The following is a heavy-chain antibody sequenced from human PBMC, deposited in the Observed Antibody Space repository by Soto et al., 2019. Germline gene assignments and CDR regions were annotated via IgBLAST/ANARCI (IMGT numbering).Heavy chain of an antibody. J-gene: IGHJ4*02. CDR2: ISAYNGNT. V-gene: IGHV1-18*04. D-gene: IGHD3-22*01. Sequence: GASVKVSCKASGYTFTSYGISWVRQAPGQGLELMGWISAYNGNTNYTQKLQGRVTMTTDTSTSTAYMELRSLRSDDTAVYYCARDTGSLTYYYDSSGYTFDYWGQGTLVTVYS. CDR3: ARDTGSLTYYYDSSGYTFDY. CDR1: GYTFTSYG.